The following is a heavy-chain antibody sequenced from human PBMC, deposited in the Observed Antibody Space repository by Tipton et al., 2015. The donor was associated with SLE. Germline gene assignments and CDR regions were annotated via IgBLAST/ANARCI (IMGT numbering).Heavy chain of an antibody. D-gene: IGHD5/OR15-5a*01. CDR2: IYHSGST. CDR1: GYSISSGYY. Sequence: LRLSCAVSGYSISSGYYWGWTRQPPGKGLEWIGSIYHSGSTYYNPALKIRGTISVDTSKNQFSLKLSSVTAADTAVYYCARFKIAVSTYYFDYWGQGTLVTVSS. CDR3: ARFKIAVSTYYFDY. J-gene: IGHJ4*02. V-gene: IGHV4-38-2*01.